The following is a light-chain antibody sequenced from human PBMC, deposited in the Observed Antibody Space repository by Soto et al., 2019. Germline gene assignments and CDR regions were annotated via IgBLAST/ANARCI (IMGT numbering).Light chain of an antibody. J-gene: IGLJ2*01. CDR2: GNN. CDR1: SSNIGAGYD. V-gene: IGLV1-40*01. Sequence: QSVLTQPPSVSGAPGQRVTISCTGSSSNIGAGYDVHWYQQLPGTALKLLIYGNNNRPSGVPDRFSGSKSGTSASLAITGLQAEDEADYYCQSYDSSLSVYVVFGGGTKLTVL. CDR3: QSYDSSLSVYVV.